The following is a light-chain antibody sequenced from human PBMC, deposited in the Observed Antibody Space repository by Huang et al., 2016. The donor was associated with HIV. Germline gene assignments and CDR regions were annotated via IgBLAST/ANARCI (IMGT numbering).Light chain of an antibody. CDR3: QQYYTNLA. CDR1: QDIRNS. V-gene: IGKV1-NL1*01. Sequence: DIQMTQSPSSLSASVGDRVTITCRASQDIRNSLAWYQQKPGKAPKLLRYAASRLESGVPSRFSGSGSGTDYTLTISSLQPEDVATYYCQQYYTNLAFGGGTKVELK. CDR2: AAS. J-gene: IGKJ4*01.